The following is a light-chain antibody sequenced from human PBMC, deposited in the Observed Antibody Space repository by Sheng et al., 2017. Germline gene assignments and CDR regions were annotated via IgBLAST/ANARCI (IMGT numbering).Light chain of an antibody. V-gene: IGKV1-9*01. CDR3: QQLNSYRT. Sequence: DIQMTQSPSSLSASVGDRVTITCRASQSISSYLNWYQQKPGKAPKLLIYAASTLQSGVPSRFSGSGSGTEFTLTISSLQPEDFATYYCQQLNSYRTFGGGTKVEIK. CDR2: AAS. J-gene: IGKJ4*01. CDR1: QSISSY.